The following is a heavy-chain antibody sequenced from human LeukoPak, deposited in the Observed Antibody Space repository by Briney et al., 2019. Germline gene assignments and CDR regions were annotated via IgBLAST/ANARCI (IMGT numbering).Heavy chain of an antibody. D-gene: IGHD5-24*01. V-gene: IGHV1-18*01. CDR3: ARGRQKWLQSDAFDI. CDR1: GYTFTSYG. Sequence: ASVKVSCRASGYTFTSYGISWVRQAPGQGLEWMGWISAYNGNTNYAQKLQGRVTMTTDTSTTTVYMELRSLKSDDTAVYYCARGRQKWLQSDAFDIWGQGTVVIVSS. J-gene: IGHJ3*02. CDR2: ISAYNGNT.